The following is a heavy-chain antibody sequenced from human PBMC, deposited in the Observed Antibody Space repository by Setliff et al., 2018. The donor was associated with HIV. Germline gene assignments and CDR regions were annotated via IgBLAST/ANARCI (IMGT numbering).Heavy chain of an antibody. Sequence: KTSETLSLTCTVSGASISSHYWSWIRQPPGKRLAWIGYIYYSGSTNYNPSLKSRVTISVDTSKNQFSLKLSSVTAADTAVYYCAGCITGTTHWFDPWGQGTLVTVSS. CDR1: GASISSHY. CDR2: IYYSGST. V-gene: IGHV4-59*11. CDR3: AGCITGTTHWFDP. J-gene: IGHJ5*02. D-gene: IGHD1-20*01.